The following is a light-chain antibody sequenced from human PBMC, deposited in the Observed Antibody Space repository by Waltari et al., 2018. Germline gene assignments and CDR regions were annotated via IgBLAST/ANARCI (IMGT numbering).Light chain of an antibody. CDR1: QRVGNN. CDR2: AAS. J-gene: IGKJ2*01. CDR3: QQYSSWPPLYT. Sequence: EIVMTQSPATLSVSPGERATLSCRASQRVGNNLAWYQQKHGQAPRLLIYAASTRATGTPARFSGSGSGTDFTLTIGSMQSEDFALYYCQQYSSWPPLYTFGQGTRLEIK. V-gene: IGKV3D-15*01.